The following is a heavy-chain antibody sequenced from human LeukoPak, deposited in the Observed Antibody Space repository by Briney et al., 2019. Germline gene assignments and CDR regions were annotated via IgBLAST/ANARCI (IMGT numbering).Heavy chain of an antibody. CDR3: ARLWFGELLFNWFDP. D-gene: IGHD3-10*01. Sequence: SETLSLTCAVSGGSISSSNWWSWVRQPPGKGLEWIGEIYHSGSTYYNPSLKSRVTISVDTSKNQFSLKLSSVTAADTAVYYCARLWFGELLFNWFDPWGQGTLVTVSS. CDR1: GGSISSSNW. CDR2: IYHSGST. V-gene: IGHV4-4*02. J-gene: IGHJ5*02.